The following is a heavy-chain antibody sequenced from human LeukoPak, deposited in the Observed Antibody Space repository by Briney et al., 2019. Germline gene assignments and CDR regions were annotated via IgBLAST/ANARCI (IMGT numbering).Heavy chain of an antibody. CDR1: GFTFSSYA. J-gene: IGHJ4*02. CDR2: ISGSGGST. CDR3: AKDHGPKPKFPDDY. V-gene: IGHV3-23*01. D-gene: IGHD5-24*01. Sequence: PGGSLRLSCAASGFTFSSYAMSWVRQAPGKGLEWVSAISGSGGSTYYADSVKGRFTISRDNSKNTLYLQMNGLRAEDTAVYYCAKDHGPKPKFPDDYWGQGTLVTVSS.